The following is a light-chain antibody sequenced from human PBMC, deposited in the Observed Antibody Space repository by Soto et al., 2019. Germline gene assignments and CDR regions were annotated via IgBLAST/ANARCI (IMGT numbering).Light chain of an antibody. J-gene: IGKJ4*01. V-gene: IGKV3-11*01. CDR3: QQRINWPLT. Sequence: EIVLTQSPATLSLSAGERATLSCRASQSVSSYLAWYQQKPGQAPRLLIYDASNRATGIPARFSGSGSGTDFTPTISSLEPEDFAVYFCQQRINWPLTFGGGTKVEIK. CDR2: DAS. CDR1: QSVSSY.